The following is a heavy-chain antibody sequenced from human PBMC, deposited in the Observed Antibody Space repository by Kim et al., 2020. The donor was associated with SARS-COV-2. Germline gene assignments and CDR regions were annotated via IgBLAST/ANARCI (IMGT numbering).Heavy chain of an antibody. Sequence: GGSLRLSCAASGFTFSDYYMSWIRQAPGKGLEWVSYISSSGSTIYYADSVKGRFTISRDNAKNSLYLQMNSLRAEDTAVYYCARDRRDSGSGYYWDYYYYYMDVWGKGTTVTVSS. V-gene: IGHV3-11*01. CDR1: GFTFSDYY. D-gene: IGHD3-22*01. CDR2: ISSSGSTI. CDR3: ARDRRDSGSGYYWDYYYYYMDV. J-gene: IGHJ6*03.